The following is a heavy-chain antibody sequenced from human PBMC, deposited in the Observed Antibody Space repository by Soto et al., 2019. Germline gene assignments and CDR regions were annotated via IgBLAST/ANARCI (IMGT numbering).Heavy chain of an antibody. CDR1: GFTFSSYA. J-gene: IGHJ4*02. Sequence: PGGSLRLSCAASGFTFSSYAMSWVRHAPGKGLEWVSAIRGSGGSTYYADSVKGRFTISRDNSKNTLYLQMNSLRAEDTAVYYCAKDRADYYDTTGLDYWGQGTLVTVSS. D-gene: IGHD3-22*01. V-gene: IGHV3-23*01. CDR2: IRGSGGST. CDR3: AKDRADYYDTTGLDY.